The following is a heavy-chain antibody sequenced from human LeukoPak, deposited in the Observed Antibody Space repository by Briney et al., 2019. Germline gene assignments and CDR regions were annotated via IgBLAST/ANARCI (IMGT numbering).Heavy chain of an antibody. CDR1: GYTFSSYY. J-gene: IGHJ4*02. CDR2: INPSGGST. Sequence: ASVKVSCKASGYTFSSYYMHWVRQAPGQRREWMGIINPSGGSTKYAQKLQGRVTMARDTSTSTVYMELSSLRSEDTAVYYCARGDSSGPQVYWGQGTLVTVSS. CDR3: ARGDSSGPQVY. D-gene: IGHD3-22*01. V-gene: IGHV1-46*03.